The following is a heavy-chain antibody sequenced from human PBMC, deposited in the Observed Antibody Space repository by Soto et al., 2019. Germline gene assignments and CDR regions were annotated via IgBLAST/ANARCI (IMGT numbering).Heavy chain of an antibody. CDR1: GFTFSSFG. J-gene: IGHJ4*02. CDR2: IKSKIHGGTT. Sequence: EVQLVESGGGLVKPGGSLRLSCAASGFTFSSFGMNWVRQAPGKGLEWVGRIKSKIHGGTTDYAAPVKGRITISRDDSENTVFLQMNSLKTEDTAVYYCATGGYYPDYWGQGTLVTVSS. CDR3: ATGGYYPDY. V-gene: IGHV3-15*01. D-gene: IGHD3-10*01.